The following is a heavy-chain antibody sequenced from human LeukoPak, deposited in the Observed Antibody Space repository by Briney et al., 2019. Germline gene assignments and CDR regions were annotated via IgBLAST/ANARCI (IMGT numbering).Heavy chain of an antibody. D-gene: IGHD5-18*01. CDR2: IKSKGDGGTI. CDR1: GFTFSNAW. Sequence: GGSLRLSCAASGFTFSNAWMTWVRQAPGKGLEWVGLIKSKGDGGTIEYAAPVKGRFTLSRDDSKNTLYLQINSLKTEDTAVYYCTTTYSSWGQGTLVTVSS. V-gene: IGHV3-15*01. J-gene: IGHJ4*02. CDR3: TTTYSS.